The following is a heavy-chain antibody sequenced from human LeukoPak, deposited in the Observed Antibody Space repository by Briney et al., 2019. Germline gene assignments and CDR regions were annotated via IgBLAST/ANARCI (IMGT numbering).Heavy chain of an antibody. Sequence: GGSLTLSCAASGFTFSSYWMHWVRQAPGKGLVWVSRINSDGSSTTYADSVKGRFTISRDNAKNTLYLQMNSLRAEDTAVYHCARVGVSNAFDIWGQGTMVTVSS. D-gene: IGHD3-3*01. CDR2: INSDGSST. CDR3: ARVGVSNAFDI. V-gene: IGHV3-74*01. CDR1: GFTFSSYW. J-gene: IGHJ3*02.